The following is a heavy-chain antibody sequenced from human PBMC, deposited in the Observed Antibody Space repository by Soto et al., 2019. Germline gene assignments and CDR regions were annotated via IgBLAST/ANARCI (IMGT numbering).Heavy chain of an antibody. CDR1: GFTFSSYA. CDR2: IGGSGGST. Sequence: EVQLLESGGNLVQPGGSLRLSCAASGFTFSSYAMSWVRQAPGKGLELVSAIGGSGGSTYYADSVKGLFTISRNNYKNTQFLKINRLRAEDTAVYYWAKDPYYYDTSEMDVWGQGTTVTVSS. CDR3: AKDPYYYDTSEMDV. D-gene: IGHD3-22*01. J-gene: IGHJ6*02. V-gene: IGHV3-23*01.